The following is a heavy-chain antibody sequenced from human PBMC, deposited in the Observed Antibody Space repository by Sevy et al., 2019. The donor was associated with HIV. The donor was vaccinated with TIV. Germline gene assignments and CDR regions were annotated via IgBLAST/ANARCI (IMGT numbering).Heavy chain of an antibody. CDR3: VRDDSGYFLFDH. Sequence: SCAASGFTFGSYVLHWVRQAPGKGLEWVAFISQTYDGSKKNYADSVKGRFIISRDNSKNTLYVQIDSLKLEDTAVYYCVRDDSGYFLFDHWGQGTLVTVSS. J-gene: IGHJ4*02. V-gene: IGHV3-30-3*01. CDR1: GFTFGSYV. D-gene: IGHD5-12*01. CDR2: ISQTYDGSKK.